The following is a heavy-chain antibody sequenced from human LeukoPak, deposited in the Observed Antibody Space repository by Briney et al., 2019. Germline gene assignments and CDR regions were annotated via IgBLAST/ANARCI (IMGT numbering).Heavy chain of an antibody. D-gene: IGHD6-6*01. CDR2: ISYDGSNK. Sequence: GGSLRLSCAASGFTFSSYGMHWVRKAPGKGLEWVAVISYDGSNKYYEDSVKGRFTISRDNSKNTLYLQMNSLRDEDTAVYYCAKDRYSSSSNYYYGMDVWGQGTTVTVSS. CDR1: GFTFSSYG. V-gene: IGHV3-30*18. CDR3: AKDRYSSSSNYYYGMDV. J-gene: IGHJ6*02.